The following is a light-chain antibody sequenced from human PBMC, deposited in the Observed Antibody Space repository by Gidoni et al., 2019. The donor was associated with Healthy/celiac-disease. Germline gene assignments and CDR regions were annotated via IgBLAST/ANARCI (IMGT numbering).Light chain of an antibody. Sequence: DIQMTQSPSSLSASVGDRVTITCQASQDISNYLNLYQQKPGKAPKLLIYDASNLETGDPSRFSGSGSGTDFSFTINSLQAEDIATYYCQQYDNLPITFXXXTRLEIK. CDR2: DAS. J-gene: IGKJ5*01. CDR1: QDISNY. CDR3: QQYDNLPIT. V-gene: IGKV1-33*01.